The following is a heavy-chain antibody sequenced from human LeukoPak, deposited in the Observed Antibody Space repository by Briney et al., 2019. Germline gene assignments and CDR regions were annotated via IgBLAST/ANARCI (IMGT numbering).Heavy chain of an antibody. J-gene: IGHJ4*02. CDR2: INHSGST. Sequence: SETLSLTCAVYGGSFSGYYWGWIRQPPGKGLEWIGEINHSGSTNYNPSLKSRVTISVDTSKNQFSLKLSSVTAADTAVYYCARGRLITMIVVVPFLGYWGQGTLVTVSS. V-gene: IGHV4-34*01. CDR1: GGSFSGYY. D-gene: IGHD3-22*01. CDR3: ARGRLITMIVVVPFLGY.